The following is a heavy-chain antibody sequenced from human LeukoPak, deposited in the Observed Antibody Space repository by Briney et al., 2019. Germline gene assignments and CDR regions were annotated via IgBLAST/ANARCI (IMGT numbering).Heavy chain of an antibody. D-gene: IGHD3-3*01. J-gene: IGHJ5*02. CDR1: GFTFSSYW. V-gene: IGHV3-74*01. CDR3: ARPGWSGYYNNWFYL. Sequence: GGSLRLSCAASGFTFSSYWMHWVRHAPGKGLVWDSRINSDGRSTSYADSVKGRFTISRDNAKNTLYLQMNSLRAEDTAVYYCARPGWSGYYNNWFYLWGQGTLVTVSS. CDR2: INSDGRST.